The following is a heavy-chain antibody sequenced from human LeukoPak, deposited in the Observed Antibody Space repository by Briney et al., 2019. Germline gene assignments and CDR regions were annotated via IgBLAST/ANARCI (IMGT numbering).Heavy chain of an antibody. V-gene: IGHV3-74*01. Sequence: PGGSLRLSCAASGFTFSTYWMHWVRQAPGKGLVWVSRINSDGRSTSYADSVKGRFTISRDNAKNTLYLQMNSLRAEDAAVYFCAKAPVTSCRGAYCYPFDSWGQGTLVTVSS. CDR2: INSDGRST. J-gene: IGHJ4*02. CDR3: AKAPVTSCRGAYCYPFDS. D-gene: IGHD2-21*01. CDR1: GFTFSTYW.